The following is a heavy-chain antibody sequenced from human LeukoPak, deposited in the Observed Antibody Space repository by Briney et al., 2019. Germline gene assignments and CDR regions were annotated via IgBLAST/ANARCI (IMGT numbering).Heavy chain of an antibody. J-gene: IGHJ4*02. Sequence: KPSETLSLTCAVSGGSISSGGYSWSWIRQPPGKGLEWIGYIYYSGSTYYNPSLKSRVTISVDTSKNQFSLKLSSVTAADTAVYYCARGLRLVPIHVAPYYFDYWGQGTLVTVSS. V-gene: IGHV4-30-4*07. CDR1: GGSISSGGYS. D-gene: IGHD6-19*01. CDR2: IYYSGST. CDR3: ARGLRLVPIHVAPYYFDY.